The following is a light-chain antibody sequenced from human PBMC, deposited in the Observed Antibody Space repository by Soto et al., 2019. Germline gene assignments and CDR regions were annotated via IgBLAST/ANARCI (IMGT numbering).Light chain of an antibody. V-gene: IGLV2-23*01. Sequence: QSALTQPASVSGSPGQSITISCTGTSRDVGRYNLVSWYQQHTGKAPKLMIYEGSKRPSGVSNRFSGSKSGNTASLTVSVLQAEDEADYYCCSYAGSSTLVFCGGTKLTVL. CDR1: SRDVGRYNL. CDR2: EGS. CDR3: CSYAGSSTLV. J-gene: IGLJ2*01.